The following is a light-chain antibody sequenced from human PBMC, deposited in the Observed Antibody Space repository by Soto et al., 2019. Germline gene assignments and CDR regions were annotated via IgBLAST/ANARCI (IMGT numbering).Light chain of an antibody. V-gene: IGKV3-20*01. CDR1: QTVNSNY. CDR3: EQYGSSPRT. CDR2: GIS. Sequence: PGERATLSCRASQTVNSNYFAWYQQKPGRAPRLLIYGISDRATGIPDRFSGSESGTDFTLTISRLEPEDFAVYYCEQYGSSPRTFGQGTKVDIK. J-gene: IGKJ1*01.